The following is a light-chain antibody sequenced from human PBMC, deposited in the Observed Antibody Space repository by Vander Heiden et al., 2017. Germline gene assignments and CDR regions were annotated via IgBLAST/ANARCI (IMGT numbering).Light chain of an antibody. CDR1: SGHSNYA. Sequence: QLVLTHSPSASASLGASVKVTCTLSSGHSNYAIAWHQQQPEKGPRYLMKLNSDGSHNKGDGIPDRFSGSSSGTERYLTISSLQSEDEADYYCQTWDAGIVVFGGGTKLTVL. CDR3: QTWDAGIVV. J-gene: IGLJ2*01. CDR2: LNSDGSH. V-gene: IGLV4-69*01.